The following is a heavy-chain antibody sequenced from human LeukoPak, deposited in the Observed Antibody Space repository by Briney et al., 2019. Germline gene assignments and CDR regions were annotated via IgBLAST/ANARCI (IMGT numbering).Heavy chain of an antibody. CDR2: IIPIFGTA. CDR1: GGTFSSYA. V-gene: IGHV1-69*01. Sequence: SVKASYKASGGTFSSYAISWVRQAPGQGLEWMGGIIPIFGTANYAQKFQGRVTITADESTSTAYMELSSLRSEDTAVYYCARGGYYDSSGCDTFDYWGQGTLVTVSS. D-gene: IGHD3-22*01. CDR3: ARGGYYDSSGCDTFDY. J-gene: IGHJ4*02.